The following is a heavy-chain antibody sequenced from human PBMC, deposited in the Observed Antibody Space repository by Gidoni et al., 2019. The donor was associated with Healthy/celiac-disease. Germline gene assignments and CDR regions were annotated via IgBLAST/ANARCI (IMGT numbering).Heavy chain of an antibody. D-gene: IGHD2-15*01. CDR2: IKQDGSEK. J-gene: IGHJ4*02. CDR1: GFTFSSYW. Sequence: EVQLVESGGGLVQPGGSLRLSCAASGFTFSSYWMSWVRQAPGKGLEWVANIKQDGSEKYYVDSVKGRFTISRDNAKNSLYLQMNSLRAEDTAVYYCASGYCSGGSCSDYWGQGTLVTVSS. CDR3: ASGYCSGGSCSDY. V-gene: IGHV3-7*01.